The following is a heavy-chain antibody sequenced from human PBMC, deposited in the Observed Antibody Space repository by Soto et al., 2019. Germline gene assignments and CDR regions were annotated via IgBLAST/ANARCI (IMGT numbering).Heavy chain of an antibody. CDR1: GFSFSRFG. V-gene: IGHV3-30*02. Sequence: GGSLRLSCATSGFSFSRFGMQWVRQAPGKGLEWVAFISDGGVEKYYTDSVEGRFTIARDNSKSTLYLQMDSLRSEDTAVYYCSSVLDYWGRGTLVTVSS. CDR3: SSVLDY. CDR2: ISDGGVEK. J-gene: IGHJ4*02.